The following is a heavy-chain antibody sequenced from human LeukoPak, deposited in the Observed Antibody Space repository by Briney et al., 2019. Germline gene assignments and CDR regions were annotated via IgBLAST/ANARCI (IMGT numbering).Heavy chain of an antibody. D-gene: IGHD5-12*01. CDR2: IYYSGST. J-gene: IGHJ6*03. CDR3: ARLGIVAGNYYYYYMDV. CDR1: GGSISSYY. V-gene: IGHV4-59*12. Sequence: ASETLSLTCTVSGGSISSYYWSWIRQPPGKGLEWIGYIYYSGSTNYNPSLKSRVTISVDTSKNQFSLKLSSVTAADTAVYYCARLGIVAGNYYYYYMDVWGTGTTVTISS.